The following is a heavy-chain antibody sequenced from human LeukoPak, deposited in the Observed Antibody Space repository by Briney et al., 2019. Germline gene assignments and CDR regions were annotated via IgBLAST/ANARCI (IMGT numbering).Heavy chain of an antibody. Sequence: GGSLRLSCAASGFTFSSYRMNWVRQAPGKGLEWVSSISSSSSYIYYADSVKGRSTISRDNAKNSLYLQMNSLRAEDTAVYYCATSRTFDYWGQGTLVTVSS. CDR1: GFTFSSYR. D-gene: IGHD1-1*01. J-gene: IGHJ4*02. CDR2: ISSSSSYI. V-gene: IGHV3-21*01. CDR3: ATSRTFDY.